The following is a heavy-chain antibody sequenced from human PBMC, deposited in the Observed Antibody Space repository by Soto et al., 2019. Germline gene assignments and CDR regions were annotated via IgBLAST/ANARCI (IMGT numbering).Heavy chain of an antibody. J-gene: IGHJ4*02. CDR3: ARRTLDYYDSSKTTLDY. Sequence: QLQLQESGPGLVKPSETLSLTCTVSGGSISSSSYYWGWIRQPPGKGLEWIGSIYYSGSTYYNPSLKSRVTISVDTSKNQFSLKLSSVTAADTAVYYCARRTLDYYDSSKTTLDYWGQGTLVTVSS. V-gene: IGHV4-39*01. D-gene: IGHD3-22*01. CDR2: IYYSGST. CDR1: GGSISSSSYY.